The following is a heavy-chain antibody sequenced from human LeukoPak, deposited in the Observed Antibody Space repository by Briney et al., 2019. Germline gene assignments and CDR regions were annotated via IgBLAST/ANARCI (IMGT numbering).Heavy chain of an antibody. Sequence: GGSLRLSCAASGFTFSSYSMNWVRQAPGKGLEWVSSISSSSSYIYYADSVKGRFTISRDNAKNSLYLQMNSLRAEDTAVYYCARDPFLGSGWYGEDWFDPWGQGTLVTVSS. CDR2: ISSSSSYI. CDR1: GFTFSSYS. D-gene: IGHD6-19*01. J-gene: IGHJ5*02. V-gene: IGHV3-21*01. CDR3: ARDPFLGSGWYGEDWFDP.